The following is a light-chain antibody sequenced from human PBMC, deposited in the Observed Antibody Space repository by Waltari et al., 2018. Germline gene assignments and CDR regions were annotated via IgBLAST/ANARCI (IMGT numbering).Light chain of an antibody. V-gene: IGLV1-40*01. Sequence: QSVLTQPPSVSGAPGQRVSISCTGGRPNLGAGYDVHWHQQLPRTAPKLLIYNTNRPSRAGVPDRFSGSKSGTSASLAIAGLQAEDEAEYYCQSYDSNLSDVVFGGGTRLTVL. CDR3: QSYDSNLSDVV. J-gene: IGLJ2*01. CDR2: NT. CDR1: RPNLGAGYD.